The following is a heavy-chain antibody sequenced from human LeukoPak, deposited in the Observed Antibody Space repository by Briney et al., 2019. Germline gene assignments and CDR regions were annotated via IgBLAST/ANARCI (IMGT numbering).Heavy chain of an antibody. J-gene: IGHJ2*01. Sequence: GGSLRLSCAASGFTFSNYAMHWVRQAPGKGLEWVAVISYDGSNKYYADSVKGRFTISRDNSKNTLYLQMNSLKAEDTAVYYCARSKYSSSWFTYWYFDLWGRGTLVTVSS. V-gene: IGHV3-30-3*01. CDR3: ARSKYSSSWFTYWYFDL. D-gene: IGHD6-13*01. CDR2: ISYDGSNK. CDR1: GFTFSNYA.